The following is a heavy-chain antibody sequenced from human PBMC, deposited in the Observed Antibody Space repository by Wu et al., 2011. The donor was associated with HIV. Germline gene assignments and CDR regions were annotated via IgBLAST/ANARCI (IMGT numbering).Heavy chain of an antibody. D-gene: IGHD3-22*01. CDR2: GGT. J-gene: IGHJ4*02. CDR3: ARELLDSDNL. V-gene: IGHV1-2*02. Sequence: GGTKYAQKFQGRVTMTRDTSISAAYMELSWLRSDDTAMYYCARELLDSDNLWGQGTLVTVSS.